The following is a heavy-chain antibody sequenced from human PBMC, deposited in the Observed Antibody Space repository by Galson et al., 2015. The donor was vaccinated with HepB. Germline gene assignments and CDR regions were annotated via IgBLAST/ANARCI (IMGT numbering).Heavy chain of an antibody. J-gene: IGHJ4*02. V-gene: IGHV3-9*01. CDR2: ISWNSGTV. D-gene: IGHD6-19*01. CDR1: GFTFDDYA. Sequence: SLRLSCAASGFTFDDYAMHWVRQAPGEGLEWVSGISWNSGTVGYADSVKGRFTISRDNAKNSLYLQMNNLRAEDTALYYCARSRAGSGWYSPSAYWGQGTLITVSS. CDR3: ARSRAGSGWYSPSAY.